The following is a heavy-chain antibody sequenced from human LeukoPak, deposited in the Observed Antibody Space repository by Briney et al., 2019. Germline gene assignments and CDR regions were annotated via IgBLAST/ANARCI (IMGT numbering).Heavy chain of an antibody. J-gene: IGHJ4*02. V-gene: IGHV4-59*01. Sequence: PSETLSLTCGVSGDSISGYYWSWIRQPPGKGLEWIGFVYDTGRTTYPAKTNYNPSLAGRVTMSMDTSNNQYSLKLSSVTAADSAVYFGARGPGYNNGYPYFDSWGQGTLVSVSS. CDR2: VYDTGRT. CDR1: GDSISGYY. D-gene: IGHD5-12*01. CDR3: ARGPGYNNGYPYFDS.